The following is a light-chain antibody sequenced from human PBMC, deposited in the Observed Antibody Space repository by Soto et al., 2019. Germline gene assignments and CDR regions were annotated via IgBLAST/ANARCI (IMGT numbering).Light chain of an antibody. CDR3: SSHTSSTALV. CDR1: DSDIGGYDH. Sequence: QSALTQPASVSASPGQSIAISCTGTDSDIGGYDHVSWYQQHPGKAAQVLIYDVTNRPSGVSSRFSGSKAGRTASLTISGLQTEDDADYYCSSHTSSTALVFGTGTKLTVL. V-gene: IGLV2-14*03. J-gene: IGLJ1*01. CDR2: DVT.